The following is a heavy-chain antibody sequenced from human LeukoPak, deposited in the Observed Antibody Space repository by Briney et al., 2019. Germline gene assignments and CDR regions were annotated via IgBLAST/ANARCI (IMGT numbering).Heavy chain of an antibody. CDR2: TKHDGSEK. CDR3: VTTQTFDY. V-gene: IGHV3-7*02. CDR1: GFTFSNYW. Sequence: AGSLRLSCVASGFTFSNYWMSWVRQAPGKGLEWVANTKHDGSEKYYVDSVKGRFTISRDNAKNSLDLQMNSLRVEDTAVYYCVTTQTFDYWGQGTLVTVSS. J-gene: IGHJ4*02.